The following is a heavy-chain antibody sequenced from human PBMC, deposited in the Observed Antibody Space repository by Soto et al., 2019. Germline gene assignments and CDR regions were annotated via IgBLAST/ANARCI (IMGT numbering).Heavy chain of an antibody. CDR3: ARVYRQSGYSSSWVFDY. CDR1: GGSINSGGYY. J-gene: IGHJ4*02. CDR2: MYYSGRT. Sequence: QVQLRESGPGLVKPSQTLSLTCTVSGGSINSGGYYWNWIRQHPGKGLEWTGYMYYSGRTYYKPILRSRVIISADTSENHFTLKLSSVTAADTAVYFCARVYRQSGYSSSWVFDYWGQGTLVNVSS. D-gene: IGHD6-13*01. V-gene: IGHV4-31*03.